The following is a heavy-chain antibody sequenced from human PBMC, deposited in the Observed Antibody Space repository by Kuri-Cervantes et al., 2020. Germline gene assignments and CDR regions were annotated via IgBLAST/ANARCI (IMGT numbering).Heavy chain of an antibody. Sequence: SLMISCAASGFTFDDYAMHWVRQVPGKGLEWVSPLGWNSGSIAHTDSVKGRFTISRDNAKNSLYLQMNSLRPEDTAIYYCAKDHIEARRGGIGGFDVWGQGTLVTVSS. D-gene: IGHD5-12*01. V-gene: IGHV3-9*01. CDR2: LGWNSGSI. CDR3: AKDHIEARRGGIGGFDV. CDR1: GFTFDDYA. J-gene: IGHJ3*01.